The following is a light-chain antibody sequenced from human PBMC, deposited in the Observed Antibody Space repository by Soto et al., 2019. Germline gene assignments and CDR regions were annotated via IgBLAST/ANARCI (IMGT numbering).Light chain of an antibody. J-gene: IGLJ2*01. Sequence: QSALTQPRSVSGSPGQPVTISCTGISSDVGGYVYVSWYQQHPGKAPHLIIYDVNKRSSGVPHRFSGSKSGNTASLTISGLQEEDEADYYCWSYGGSYTSEVFGGGTKLTVL. CDR1: SSDVGGYVY. CDR3: WSYGGSYTSEV. V-gene: IGLV2-11*01. CDR2: DVN.